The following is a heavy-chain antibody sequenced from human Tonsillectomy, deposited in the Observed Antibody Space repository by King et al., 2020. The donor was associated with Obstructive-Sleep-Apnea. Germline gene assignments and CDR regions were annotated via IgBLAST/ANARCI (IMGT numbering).Heavy chain of an antibody. CDR2: IYYTGNT. Sequence: PLQESGPGLVKPSETLSLTCSVSGGTVNTYYWSWIRQPPGKGLEWIGYIYYTGNTYYNPSLTSRVTISVDTSKNQFSLKLTSVTAADTAVYYCARVLDHYYDSSGPDAFDIWGQGTMVTVSS. D-gene: IGHD3-22*01. CDR3: ARVLDHYYDSSGPDAFDI. J-gene: IGHJ3*02. V-gene: IGHV4-59*02. CDR1: GGTVNTYY.